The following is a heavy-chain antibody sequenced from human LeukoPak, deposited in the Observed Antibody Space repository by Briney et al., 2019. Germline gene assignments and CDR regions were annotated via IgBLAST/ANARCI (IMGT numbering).Heavy chain of an antibody. Sequence: GGSLRLSCAASGFTFSSYSMNWVRQAPGKGLEWVSSISSSSSYIYYADSVKGRFTISRDNAKNSLYLQMNSLRAEDTAVYYCARVIVGARLDWFDPWGQGTLVTGSS. CDR2: ISSSSSYI. J-gene: IGHJ5*02. D-gene: IGHD1-26*01. CDR3: ARVIVGARLDWFDP. V-gene: IGHV3-21*01. CDR1: GFTFSSYS.